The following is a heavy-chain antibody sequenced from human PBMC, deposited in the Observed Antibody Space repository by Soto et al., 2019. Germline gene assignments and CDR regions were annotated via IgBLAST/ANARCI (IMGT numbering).Heavy chain of an antibody. Sequence: WVSSISSSSSYIYQADSVKGRFTISRDNAKNSLYLQMNSLRAEDTAVYYCARDPSHYYDSSGYSPYFDYWGQGTLVTVSS. CDR3: ARDPSHYYDSSGYSPYFDY. CDR2: ISSSSSYI. J-gene: IGHJ4*02. D-gene: IGHD3-22*01. V-gene: IGHV3-21*01.